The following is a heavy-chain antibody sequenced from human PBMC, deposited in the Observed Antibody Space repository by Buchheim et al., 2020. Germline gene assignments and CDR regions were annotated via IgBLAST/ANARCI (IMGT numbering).Heavy chain of an antibody. D-gene: IGHD3-3*01. CDR1: GGSISSGSYY. CDR2: IYTSGST. Sequence: QVQLQESGPGLVKPSQTLSLTCTVSGGSISSGSYYWSRIRQPAGKGLEWIGRIYTSGSTNYNPSLKSRVTISVDPSKNQFSLKLSSVTAADTAVYYCARDSTGFWSGYLYFDLWGRGTL. CDR3: ARDSTGFWSGYLYFDL. J-gene: IGHJ2*01. V-gene: IGHV4-61*02.